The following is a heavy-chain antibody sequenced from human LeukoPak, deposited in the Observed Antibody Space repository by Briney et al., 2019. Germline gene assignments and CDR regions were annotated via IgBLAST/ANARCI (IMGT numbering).Heavy chain of an antibody. CDR2: IYYGENT. CDR1: GGSISSGPYY. D-gene: IGHD3-22*01. J-gene: IGHJ4*02. Sequence: PSETLSLTCTVSGGSISSGPYYWGWIRQPPGKGLEWIGNIYYGENTYYSPSLKSRVTISIDTSKNQFYLKLSSLTAADTAVYYCARRDDSSGYHKIFDYWGPGTLVTVSS. V-gene: IGHV4-39*01. CDR3: ARRDDSSGYHKIFDY.